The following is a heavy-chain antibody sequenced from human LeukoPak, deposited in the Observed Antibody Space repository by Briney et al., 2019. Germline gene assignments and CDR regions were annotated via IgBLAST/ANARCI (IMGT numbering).Heavy chain of an antibody. CDR1: GYTFTGYY. V-gene: IGHV1-2*02. CDR3: ARQGSDHYYYYYMDV. CDR2: INPNSGGT. Sequence: ASVKVSCKASGYTFTGYYMHWVRQAPGQGLEWMGWINPNSGGTNYAQKFQGRVTMTRDTSISTAYMELSRLRSDDTAVYYCARQGSDHYYYYYMDVWGQGTLVTVSS. J-gene: IGHJ6*03.